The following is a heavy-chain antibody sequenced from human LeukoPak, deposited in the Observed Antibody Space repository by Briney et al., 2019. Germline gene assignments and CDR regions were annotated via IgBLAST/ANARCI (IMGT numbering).Heavy chain of an antibody. CDR2: IYYSGST. CDR1: GGSVSSGSYY. CDR3: ARYYYDSSGYYYAGFRGSYFDY. V-gene: IGHV4-61*01. J-gene: IGHJ4*02. D-gene: IGHD3-22*01. Sequence: PSETLSLTCTVSGGSVSSGSYYWSWIRQPPGKGLEWIGYIYYSGSTNYNPSLKSRVTISVDTSKNQFSLKLSSVTAADTAVYYCARYYYDSSGYYYAGFRGSYFDYWGQGTLVTVSS.